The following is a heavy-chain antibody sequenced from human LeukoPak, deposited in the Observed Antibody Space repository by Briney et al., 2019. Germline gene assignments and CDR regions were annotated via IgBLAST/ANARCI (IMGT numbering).Heavy chain of an antibody. D-gene: IGHD6-19*01. CDR3: ARSGWGNRQAFDI. V-gene: IGHV1-8*02. Sequence: ASVKVSCKASGYTFTSYDINWVRQATGQGLEWMGWMNPNSGNTGYAQKVQGRVTMTTDTSTSTAYMELRSLRSDDTAVYYCARSGWGNRQAFDIWGQGTMVTVSS. J-gene: IGHJ3*02. CDR1: GYTFTSYD. CDR2: MNPNSGNT.